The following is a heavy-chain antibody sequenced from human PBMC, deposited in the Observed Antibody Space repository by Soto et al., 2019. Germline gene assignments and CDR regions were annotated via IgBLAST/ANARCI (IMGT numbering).Heavy chain of an antibody. CDR3: ASLAGGRPYYIDY. CDR2: MNPNSGNT. CDR1: GYTFTSYD. J-gene: IGHJ4*02. Sequence: QVQLVQSGAEVKKPGASVKVSCKASGYTFTSYDINWVRQATGQGLEWMGWMNPNSGNTGYAQKFQGRVTKTRNTSISTAYRELSSLRSEDTAVYYGASLAGGRPYYIDYWGQGTLVTVSS. V-gene: IGHV1-8*01. D-gene: IGHD6-13*01.